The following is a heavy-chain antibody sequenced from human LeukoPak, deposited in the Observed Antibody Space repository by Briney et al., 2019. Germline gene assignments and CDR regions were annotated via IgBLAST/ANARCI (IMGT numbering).Heavy chain of an antibody. D-gene: IGHD5-12*01. J-gene: IGHJ4*02. CDR2: IYYSGST. CDR3: ARAGPQGEYSGYDLERRYYFDY. CDR1: GGSISSGDYY. V-gene: IGHV4-30-4*01. Sequence: SQTLSLTCTVSGGSISSGDYYWSWIRQPPGKGLEWIGYIYYSGSTYYNPSLKSRVTISVDTSKNQFSLKLSSVTAADTAVYYCARAGPQGEYSGYDLERRYYFDYWGQGTLVTVSS.